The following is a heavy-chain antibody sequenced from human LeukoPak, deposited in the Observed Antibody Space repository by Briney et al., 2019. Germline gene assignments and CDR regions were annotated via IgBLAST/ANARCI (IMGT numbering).Heavy chain of an antibody. V-gene: IGHV3-30*19. Sequence: GRSLRLSCAASGLTFSSYGMHWVRQAPGKGLEWVAVILYDGSNQYYADSVKGRFTISRDNSKNTLYLQMDSLRTEDTAVYYCARGFEGPSEFDFWGQGTLVTISS. CDR2: ILYDGSNQ. CDR1: GLTFSSYG. D-gene: IGHD3-9*01. J-gene: IGHJ4*02. CDR3: ARGFEGPSEFDF.